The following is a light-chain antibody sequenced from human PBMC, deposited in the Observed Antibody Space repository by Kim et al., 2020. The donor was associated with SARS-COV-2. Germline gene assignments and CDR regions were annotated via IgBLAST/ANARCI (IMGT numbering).Light chain of an antibody. J-gene: IGKJ2*02. V-gene: IGKV3-15*01. CDR1: QSVSGN. Sequence: EMVMTQSPATLSVSPGESATLSCRASQSVSGNLAWYQQKPGQAPRLLIHRASTRATGVPARFSGSGSGTDFTLTISSLQPEDFAVYYCQEYNDWPRSTFGQGTKLEIK. CDR2: RAS. CDR3: QEYNDWPRST.